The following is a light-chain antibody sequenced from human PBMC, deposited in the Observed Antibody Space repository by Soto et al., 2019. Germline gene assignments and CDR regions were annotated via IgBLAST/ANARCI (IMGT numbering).Light chain of an antibody. CDR3: QQYHNWPPQYT. Sequence: EIVMTQSPDSLSVSPGDGATVSCRASQSVASNVAWYQQKPGQGPRLLIHGASTRAVGVPARFSGSGSGTDFTLTISSLQSEDFAVYYCQQYHNWPPQYTFGQGTKLQIK. CDR1: QSVASN. CDR2: GAS. J-gene: IGKJ2*01. V-gene: IGKV3-15*01.